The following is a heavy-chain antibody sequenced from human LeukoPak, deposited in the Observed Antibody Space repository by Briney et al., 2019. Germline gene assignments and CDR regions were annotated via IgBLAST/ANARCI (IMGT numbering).Heavy chain of an antibody. V-gene: IGHV4-4*07. CDR2: IYTSGST. Sequence: SETLSLTCTVSGCSISSYFWSWIRQPAGKGLEWIWRIYTSGSTKYNPSLQSRVTMSLDTSKNQLSLQLASVTAADTAVYYCARAGTSGGLCDYWGQGTLVTVSS. J-gene: IGHJ4*02. D-gene: IGHD1-14*01. CDR3: ARAGTSGGLCDY. CDR1: GCSISSYF.